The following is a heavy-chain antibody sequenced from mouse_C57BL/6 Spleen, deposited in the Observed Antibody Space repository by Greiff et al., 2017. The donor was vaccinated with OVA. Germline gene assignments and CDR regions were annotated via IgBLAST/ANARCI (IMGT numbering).Heavy chain of an antibody. CDR3: TRDDEYDGAMDY. CDR2: ISSGGDYI. CDR1: GFTFSSYA. J-gene: IGHJ4*01. Sequence: EVKLMESGEGLVKPGGSLKLSCAASGFTFSSYAMSWVRQTPEKRLAWVAYISSGGDYIYYADTVKGRFTISRDNARNTLYLQMSSLKSEDTAMDYCTRDDEYDGAMDYWGQGTSVTVAS. D-gene: IGHD2-4*01. V-gene: IGHV5-9-1*02.